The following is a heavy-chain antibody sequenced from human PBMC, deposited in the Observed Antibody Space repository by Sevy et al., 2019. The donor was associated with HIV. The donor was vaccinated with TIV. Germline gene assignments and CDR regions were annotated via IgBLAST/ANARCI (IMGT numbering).Heavy chain of an antibody. CDR2: ISYDGSNK. Sequence: GESLKISCATSGFTFSSYSMHWVRQAPGKGLEWVATISYDGSNKHYAGSVKGRFTISRDNFKNSLSQQMNSLRAEDTAMYYCALERLSSDVAEYFQNWGQGTLVTVSS. CDR1: GFTFSSYS. CDR3: ALERLSSDVAEYFQN. D-gene: IGHD1-1*01. V-gene: IGHV3-30-3*01. J-gene: IGHJ1*01.